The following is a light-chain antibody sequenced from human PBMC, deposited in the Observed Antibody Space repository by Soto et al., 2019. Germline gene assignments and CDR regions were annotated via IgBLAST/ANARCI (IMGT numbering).Light chain of an antibody. CDR2: KAS. CDR1: QSISSW. J-gene: IGKJ5*01. V-gene: IGKV1-5*03. Sequence: DIQMTQSPSTLSASVGDRVTITCRASQSISSWLAWYQQKPGKAPKLLIYKASSLESGVPSRFSGSGSGTEFTLTISSLQPDDFATYYCQHYNHYPITFGQGTRLEI. CDR3: QHYNHYPIT.